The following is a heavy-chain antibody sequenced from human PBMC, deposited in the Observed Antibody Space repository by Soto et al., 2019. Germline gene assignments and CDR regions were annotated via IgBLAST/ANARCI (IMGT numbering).Heavy chain of an antibody. CDR3: ARSALKWMAAGAYYFDY. V-gene: IGHV3-30-3*01. CDR2: ISYDGSNK. Sequence: PGGSLRLSCAASGFTFSSYAMHWVRQAPGKGLEWVAVISYDGSNKYYADSVKGRFTISRDNSKNTLYLQMNSLRAEDTAVYYCARSALKWMAAGAYYFDYWGQGTLVTVSS. D-gene: IGHD6-19*01. CDR1: GFTFSSYA. J-gene: IGHJ4*02.